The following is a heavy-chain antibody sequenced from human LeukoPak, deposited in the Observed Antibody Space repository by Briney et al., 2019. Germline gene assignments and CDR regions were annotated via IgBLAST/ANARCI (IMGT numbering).Heavy chain of an antibody. Sequence: SVKVSCKASGGTFSSYAISWVRQAPGQGLEWMGGIIPIFGTENYAHKFQGRVTITTDESTSTAYMELSSLRSEDTAVYYCARGSAYYDSSGYYSLYWGQGTLVTVSS. J-gene: IGHJ4*02. CDR1: GGTFSSYA. V-gene: IGHV1-69*05. CDR2: IIPIFGTE. D-gene: IGHD3-22*01. CDR3: ARGSAYYDSSGYYSLY.